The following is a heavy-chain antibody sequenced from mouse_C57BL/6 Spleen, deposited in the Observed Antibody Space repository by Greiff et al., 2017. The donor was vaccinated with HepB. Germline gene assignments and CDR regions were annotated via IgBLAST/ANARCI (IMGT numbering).Heavy chain of an antibody. CDR1: GYTFTNYW. J-gene: IGHJ3*01. V-gene: IGHV1-63*01. D-gene: IGHD2-3*01. Sequence: VQLQQSGAELVRPGTSVKMSCKASGYTFTNYWIGWAKQRPGHGLEWIGDIYPGGGYTNYNEKFKGKATLTADKSSSTAYMQISSLTSEDSAIYYCARSDGYPLFAYWGQGTLVTVSA. CDR3: ARSDGYPLFAY. CDR2: IYPGGGYT.